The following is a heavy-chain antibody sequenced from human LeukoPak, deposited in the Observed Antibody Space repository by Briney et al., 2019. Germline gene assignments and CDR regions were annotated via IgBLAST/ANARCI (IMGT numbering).Heavy chain of an antibody. Sequence: PGGSLRLSCAASGFTFSSYAMSWVRQAPGKGLEWVAFIRYDGSNKYYADSVKGRFTISRDNSKNTLYLQMNSLRAEDTAVYYCANAEWSVGYCSSTSCYTEDYWGQGTLVTVSS. CDR1: GFTFSSYA. J-gene: IGHJ4*02. D-gene: IGHD2-2*02. CDR2: IRYDGSNK. CDR3: ANAEWSVGYCSSTSCYTEDY. V-gene: IGHV3-30*02.